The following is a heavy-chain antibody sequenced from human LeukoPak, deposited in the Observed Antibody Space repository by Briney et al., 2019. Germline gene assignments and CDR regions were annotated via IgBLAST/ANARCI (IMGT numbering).Heavy chain of an antibody. Sequence: GGSLRLSCAASGFTFSSYAMSWVRQAPGKGLEWVSAISGSGGSTYYADSVKGRFTISRDNSKNTLYLQMNSLRAGDTAVYYCAKRIYDFWSGYYRRAENHFDYWGQGTLVTVSS. CDR3: AKRIYDFWSGYYRRAENHFDY. D-gene: IGHD3-3*01. CDR1: GFTFSSYA. J-gene: IGHJ4*02. CDR2: ISGSGGST. V-gene: IGHV3-23*01.